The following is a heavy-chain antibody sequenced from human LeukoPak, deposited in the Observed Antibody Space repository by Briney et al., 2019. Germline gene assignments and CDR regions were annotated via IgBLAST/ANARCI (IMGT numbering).Heavy chain of an antibody. CDR3: ARDSGPYGSGSQAYYYCGMDV. V-gene: IGHV3-30*04. D-gene: IGHD3-10*01. Sequence: GGSLRLSCAASGFTFSSYAMHWVRQAPGKGLEWVAVISYDGSNKYYADSVKGRFTISRDNSKNTLYLQMNSLRAEDTAVYYCARDSGPYGSGSQAYYYCGMDVWGKGTTVTVSS. CDR2: ISYDGSNK. J-gene: IGHJ6*04. CDR1: GFTFSSYA.